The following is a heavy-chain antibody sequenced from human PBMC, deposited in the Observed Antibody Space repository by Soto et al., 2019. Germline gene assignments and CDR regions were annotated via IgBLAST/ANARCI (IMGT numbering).Heavy chain of an antibody. V-gene: IGHV3-30-3*01. CDR1: GFTFSGYT. J-gene: IGHJ4*02. D-gene: IGHD5-12*01. Sequence: QVQVMGSGGGVVQPGRSLTLSCAVSGFTFSGYTLHWVRQAPGKGLEWVAVSSFDGTIKDFADSVKGRFTISRDISKSTMFLQMNGLRPEDTAMYFCASPFFSRGYGGYGSFRPSFYFESWQQGTQVTVSS. CDR2: SSFDGTIK. CDR3: ASPFFSRGYGGYGSFRPSFYFES.